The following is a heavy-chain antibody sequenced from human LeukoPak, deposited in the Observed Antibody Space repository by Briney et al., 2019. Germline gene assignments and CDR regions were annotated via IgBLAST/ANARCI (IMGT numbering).Heavy chain of an antibody. V-gene: IGHV3-9*03. Sequence: GGSLRLSCAASGFIFDDYAMHWVRQAPGKGLEWVSGITWSSDSIDYADPVKGRFTISRDNAKNSLYPQMNSLRAEDMALYYCGKGGGGRLMYYYYMDVWGRGTTVTVSS. CDR3: GKGGGGRLMYYYYMDV. D-gene: IGHD3-16*01. CDR1: GFIFDDYA. J-gene: IGHJ6*03. CDR2: ITWSSDSI.